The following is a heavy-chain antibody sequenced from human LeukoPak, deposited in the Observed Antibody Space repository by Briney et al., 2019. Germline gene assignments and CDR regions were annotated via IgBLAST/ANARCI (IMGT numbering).Heavy chain of an antibody. V-gene: IGHV1-18*04. CDR3: TRVRDSSNWWGALDI. CDR1: GYSFVTSS. J-gene: IGHJ3*02. D-gene: IGHD6-13*01. Sequence: ASVKVSCKASGYSFVTSSISWVRQAPGQRLEWMGWISPSNGNTYYAQNLQGRVTMTTDTSTNTAYMELRNLRSDDTAVYYCTRVRDSSNWWGALDIWGQGTMVTVSS. CDR2: ISPSNGNT.